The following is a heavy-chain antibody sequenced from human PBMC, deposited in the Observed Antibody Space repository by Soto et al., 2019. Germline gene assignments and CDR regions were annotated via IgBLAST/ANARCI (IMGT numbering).Heavy chain of an antibody. CDR3: ARFNLLRLNYYGMDV. Sequence: QLQLQESGPGLVKPSETLSLTCTVSGGSISSSSYYWGWIRQPPGKGLEWIGSIYYSGSTYYNPSLKSRVTISVDTSKNQFSLKLSSVTAADTAVYYCARFNLLRLNYYGMDVWGQGTTVTVSS. J-gene: IGHJ6*02. V-gene: IGHV4-39*01. CDR2: IYYSGST. CDR1: GGSISSSSYY.